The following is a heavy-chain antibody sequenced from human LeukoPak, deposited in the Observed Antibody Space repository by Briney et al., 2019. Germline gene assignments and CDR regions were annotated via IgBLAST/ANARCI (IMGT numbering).Heavy chain of an antibody. CDR3: ARARTYYYDSSGYEDY. J-gene: IGHJ4*02. CDR1: GGSLSSGGYY. D-gene: IGHD3-22*01. V-gene: IGHV4-30-2*01. Sequence: SETLSLTCTVSGGSLSSGGYYWSWIRQPPGKGLEWIGYIYHSGSTYYNPSLKSRVTISVDTSKNQFSLKLSSVTAADTAVYYCARARTYYYDSSGYEDYWGQGTLVTVSS. CDR2: IYHSGST.